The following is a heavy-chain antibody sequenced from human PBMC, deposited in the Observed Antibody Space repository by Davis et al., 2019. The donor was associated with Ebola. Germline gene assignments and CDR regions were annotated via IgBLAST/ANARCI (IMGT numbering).Heavy chain of an antibody. CDR1: GFTFSSYA. CDR2: ISGSGGST. V-gene: IGHV3-23*01. CDR3: AIRSPDCSGGSCRGGS. Sequence: PGGSLRLSCAASGFTFSSYAMSWVRQAPGKGLEWVSAISGSGGSTYYADSVKGRFTISRDNSKNTLYLQMNSLRAEDTAVYYCAIRSPDCSGGSCRGGSWGQGTLVTVSS. D-gene: IGHD2-15*01. J-gene: IGHJ5*02.